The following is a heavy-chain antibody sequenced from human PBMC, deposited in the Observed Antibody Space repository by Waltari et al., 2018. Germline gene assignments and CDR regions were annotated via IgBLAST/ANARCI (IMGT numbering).Heavy chain of an antibody. CDR3: AKDRGKVSYGVPH. D-gene: IGHD4-17*01. J-gene: IGHJ4*02. V-gene: IGHV4-34*01. CDR2: INHSGST. CDR1: GGSFSGYY. Sequence: QVQLQQWGAGLLKPSETLSLTCAVYGGSFSGYYWSWIRQPPGKGLEWIGEINHSGSTNYNPSLKSRVTISVDTSKNQFSLKLSSVTAEDTAVYYCAKDRGKVSYGVPHWGQGTLVTVSS.